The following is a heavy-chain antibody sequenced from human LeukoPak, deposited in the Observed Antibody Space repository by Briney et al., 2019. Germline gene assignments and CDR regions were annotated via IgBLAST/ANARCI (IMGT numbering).Heavy chain of an antibody. Sequence: PGGSLRLSCAASGFTFSSYSMNWVRQAPGKGLEWVSSISSSSSYIYYADSVKGRFTISRDNAKNSLYLQMNSLRAEDTAVYSCARDSVSPEMATIFPFDYWGQGTLVTVSS. CDR2: ISSSSSYI. CDR3: ARDSVSPEMATIFPFDY. J-gene: IGHJ4*02. D-gene: IGHD5-24*01. V-gene: IGHV3-21*01. CDR1: GFTFSSYS.